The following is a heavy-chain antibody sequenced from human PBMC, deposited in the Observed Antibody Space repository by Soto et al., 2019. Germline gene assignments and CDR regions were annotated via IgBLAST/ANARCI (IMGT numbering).Heavy chain of an antibody. CDR2: IRSSGSTI. CDR1: GFTFSDYY. V-gene: IGHV3-11*01. CDR3: ARDAAAGDYYYYYYMDV. J-gene: IGHJ6*03. Sequence: QVQLVESGGGLVKPGGSLRLSCAASGFTFSDYYMSWIRQAPGKGLEWVSYIRSSGSTIYYADSVKGRFTISRDNAKNSLYLQMTSLRAEDTAVYYCARDAAAGDYYYYYYMDVWGKGTTVTVSS. D-gene: IGHD6-13*01.